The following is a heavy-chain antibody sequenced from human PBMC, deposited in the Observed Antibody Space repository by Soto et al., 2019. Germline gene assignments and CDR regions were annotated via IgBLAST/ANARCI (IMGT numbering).Heavy chain of an antibody. CDR1: GFTFSSYG. CDR3: AKSTSIAALVDY. Sequence: HPGGSLRLSCAASGFTFSSYGMHWVRQAPGKGLEWVAVISYDGSNKYYADYVKGRFTISRDNSKNTLYLQMNSLRAEDTAVYYCAKSTSIAALVDYWGQGTLVTVSS. J-gene: IGHJ4*02. D-gene: IGHD6-6*01. V-gene: IGHV3-30*18. CDR2: ISYDGSNK.